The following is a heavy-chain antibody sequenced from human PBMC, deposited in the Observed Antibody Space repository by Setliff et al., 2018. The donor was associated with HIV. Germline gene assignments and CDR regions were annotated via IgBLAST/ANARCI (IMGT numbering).Heavy chain of an antibody. J-gene: IGHJ6*02. V-gene: IGHV3-33*01. D-gene: IGHD1-1*01. CDR3: ARWRTTGTGYYYYGMDV. Sequence: LRLSCAASGFTFSSYGMHWVRQAPGKGLEWVALIWNDGSNNYYTDSVKGRFTISRDNAKNSLYLQMNSLRAEDTAVYYCARWRTTGTGYYYYGMDVWGQGTTVTVSS. CDR2: IWNDGSNN. CDR1: GFTFSSYG.